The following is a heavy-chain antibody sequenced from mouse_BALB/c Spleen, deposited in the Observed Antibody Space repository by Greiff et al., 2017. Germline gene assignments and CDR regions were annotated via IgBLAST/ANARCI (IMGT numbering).Heavy chain of an antibody. D-gene: IGHD2-4*01. V-gene: IGHV1-81*01. Sequence: QVQLQQSGPELVKPGASVKMSCKASGYTFTDYVISWVKQRTGQGLEWIGEIYPGSGSTYYNEKFKGKATLTADKSSNTAYMQLSSLTSEDSAVYFCARPRRAYDYDGEWFAYWGQGTLVTVSA. J-gene: IGHJ3*01. CDR1: GYTFTDYV. CDR2: IYPGSGST. CDR3: ARPRRAYDYDGEWFAY.